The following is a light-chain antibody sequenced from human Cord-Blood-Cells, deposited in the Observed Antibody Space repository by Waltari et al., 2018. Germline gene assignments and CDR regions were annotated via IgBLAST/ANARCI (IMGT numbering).Light chain of an antibody. CDR3: SSYTSSSTLDWV. CDR2: DVS. J-gene: IGLJ3*02. V-gene: IGLV2-14*01. CDR1: SSDVGGYNY. Sequence: QSALTQPASVSGSPGQSITISCTGTSSDVGGYNYVYWYQQPPGKAPKLMIYDVSNRPSGVSNRFSGSKSGNTASLTISGLQAEDEADYYCSSYTSSSTLDWVFGGGTKLTVL.